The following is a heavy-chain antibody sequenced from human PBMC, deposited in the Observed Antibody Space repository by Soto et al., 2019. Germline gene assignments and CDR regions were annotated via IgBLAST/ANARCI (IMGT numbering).Heavy chain of an antibody. V-gene: IGHV3-9*01. CDR2: VNWNSGGV. D-gene: IGHD2-21*02. CDR1: GFIFDDYA. J-gene: IGHJ4*02. Sequence: SLKISCAASGFIFDDYAMHWVRQAPGKGLEWVAGVNWNSGGVGYAASVKGRFTISRDNAKNSLYLQMNSLRPEDTALYYCAKDSSSSLLYFDYWGQGTRVTVSS. CDR3: AKDSSSSLLYFDY.